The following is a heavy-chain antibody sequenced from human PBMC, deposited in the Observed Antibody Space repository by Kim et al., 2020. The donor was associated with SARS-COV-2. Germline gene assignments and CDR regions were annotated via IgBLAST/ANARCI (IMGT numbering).Heavy chain of an antibody. J-gene: IGHJ6*02. Sequence: ASVKVSCKVSGYTLTELSMHWVRQAPGKGLEWMGGFDPEDGETIYAQKFQGRVTMTEDTSTDTAYMELSSLGSEDTAVYYCAIPRDGGNFLYYGMDVWGQGTTVTVSS. CDR3: AIPRDGGNFLYYGMDV. D-gene: IGHD2-21*02. CDR1: GYTLTELS. V-gene: IGHV1-24*01. CDR2: FDPEDGET.